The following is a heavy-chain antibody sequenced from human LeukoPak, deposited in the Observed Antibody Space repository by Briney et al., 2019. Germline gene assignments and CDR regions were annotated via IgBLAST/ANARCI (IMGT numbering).Heavy chain of an antibody. CDR3: AKENTIFGVVTRFDY. V-gene: IGHV3-23*01. Sequence: GGSLRLSCAASGFIFSSYAMSWVRQAPGRGLEWVSTISGSDGTTYYADSVKGRLTISRDNSKNTLYLQMSSLRAEDTAVYYCAKENTIFGVVTRFDYWGQGTLLAVSS. CDR1: GFIFSSYA. J-gene: IGHJ4*02. D-gene: IGHD3-3*01. CDR2: ISGSDGTT.